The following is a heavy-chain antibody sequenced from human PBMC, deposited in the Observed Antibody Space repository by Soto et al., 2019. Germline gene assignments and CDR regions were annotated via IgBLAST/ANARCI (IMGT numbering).Heavy chain of an antibody. CDR3: ASDQSWHDLVWSFDP. D-gene: IGHD1-1*01. J-gene: IGHJ5*02. CDR1: GYSFTSHY. V-gene: IGHV1-46*03. CDR2: IYPGGVNI. Sequence: QVQLVQSGAEVKKPGASVKVSCKAIGYSFTSHYMHWVRQAPGQGLEWMGTIYPGGVNIGYAQKFKGRVTMTKYTSTSTVYMELNSLTSEDTAVYYCASDQSWHDLVWSFDPWGQGTLVTVSS.